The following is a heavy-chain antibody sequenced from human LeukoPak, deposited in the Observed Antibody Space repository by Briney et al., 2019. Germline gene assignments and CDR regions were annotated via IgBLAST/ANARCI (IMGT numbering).Heavy chain of an antibody. CDR1: GFTFSSYA. Sequence: PGGSLRLSCAASGFTFSSYAMSWVRQAPGKGLEWVSAISGSGGSTYYADSVKGRFTISRDNSKNTLYLQMNSLRAEDTAVYYCAKPSIKSQLLLPFDYWGQGTLVTVSS. D-gene: IGHD2-15*01. CDR2: ISGSGGST. J-gene: IGHJ4*02. V-gene: IGHV3-23*01. CDR3: AKPSIKSQLLLPFDY.